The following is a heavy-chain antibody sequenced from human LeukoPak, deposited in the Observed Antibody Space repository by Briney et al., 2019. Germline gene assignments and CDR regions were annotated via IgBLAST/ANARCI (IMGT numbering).Heavy chain of an antibody. Sequence: LGASVKVSCKASGYTFTGYYMHWVRHAPGQGPEWMGWINPNSGGTNYAQKFQGRVTMTRDTSLSTVYMELSRLRSDDTAVYYCATQATSGWHFSWGQGTLVTVSS. CDR2: INPNSGGT. D-gene: IGHD6-19*01. CDR3: ATQATSGWHFS. CDR1: GYTFTGYY. V-gene: IGHV1-2*03. J-gene: IGHJ5*02.